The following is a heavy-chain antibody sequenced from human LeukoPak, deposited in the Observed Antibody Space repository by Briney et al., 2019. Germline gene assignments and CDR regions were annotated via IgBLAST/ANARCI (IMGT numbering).Heavy chain of an antibody. CDR2: INPNNGDT. Sequence: ASVKVSCKVSGYIFTTYFIHWVRQAPGQGLEWMGWINPNNGDTNYVQKFQGRVTITADKSTSTAYMELSSLRSEDTAVYYCAIGMFFGGVIASLDYWGQGTLVTVSS. J-gene: IGHJ4*02. CDR3: AIGMFFGGVIASLDY. V-gene: IGHV1-2*02. D-gene: IGHD3-16*02. CDR1: GYIFTTYF.